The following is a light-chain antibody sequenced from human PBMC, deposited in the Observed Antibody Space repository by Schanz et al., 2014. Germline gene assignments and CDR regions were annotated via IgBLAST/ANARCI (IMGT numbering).Light chain of an antibody. J-gene: IGKJ1*01. CDR1: QSVTTN. Sequence: EVVMTQSPATLSVSPGERATLSCRASQSVTTNLAWYQQKPGQAPRLLIYGASTRATGVPARFSGSGSGTDFTLTISRLEPEDFAVYYCQQYDRSSRTFGQGTKVDI. CDR3: QQYDRSSRT. CDR2: GAS. V-gene: IGKV3-15*01.